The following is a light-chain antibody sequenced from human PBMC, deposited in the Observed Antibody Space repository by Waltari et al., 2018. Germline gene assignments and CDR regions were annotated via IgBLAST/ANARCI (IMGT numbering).Light chain of an antibody. CDR1: GLRSYY. V-gene: IGLV3-19*01. CDR2: DQN. J-gene: IGLJ2*01. Sequence: SSELTQDPAVSVAMGQTVTITCQGNGLRSYYASGYQQRQGQAPILIMDDQNNRPSGVPDRFSCSNSDNTASLTITGAQAEDEASYYCHSRDASGVGGSFGGGTKLTVL. CDR3: HSRDASGVGGS.